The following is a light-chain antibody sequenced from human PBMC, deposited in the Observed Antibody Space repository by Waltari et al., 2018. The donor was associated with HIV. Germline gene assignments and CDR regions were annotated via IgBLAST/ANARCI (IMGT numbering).Light chain of an antibody. J-gene: IGLJ2*01. Sequence: QSALTQPPSVSGSPGQSVTISCTGTSSDVGSYNRVSWYQQPPGTAPKLMIYEVSNRPSGVPDRFSGSKSGNTASLTISGLQAEDEADYYCSSYTSIHVVFGGGTKLTVL. CDR2: EVS. CDR3: SSYTSIHVV. CDR1: SSDVGSYNR. V-gene: IGLV2-18*02.